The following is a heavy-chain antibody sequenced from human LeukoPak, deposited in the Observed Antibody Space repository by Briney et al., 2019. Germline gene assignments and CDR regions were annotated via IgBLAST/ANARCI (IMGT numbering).Heavy chain of an antibody. CDR2: IFHSGAT. J-gene: IGHJ2*01. CDR3: ARSYGGDSRYFDL. CDR1: GDSIASYY. V-gene: IGHV4-4*07. Sequence: SETLSLTCTVSGDSIASYYWTWIRQPAGQGLEWIGRIFHSGATTYNPSLKSRVSMSVDPSNDQFSLNLNSVTAADTAVYYCARSYGGDSRYFDLWGRGILVIVSS. D-gene: IGHD4-23*01.